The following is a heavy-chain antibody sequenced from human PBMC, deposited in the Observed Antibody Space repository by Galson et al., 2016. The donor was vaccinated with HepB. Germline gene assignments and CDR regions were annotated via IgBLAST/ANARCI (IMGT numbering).Heavy chain of an antibody. D-gene: IGHD1-7*01. CDR1: GYNFITYA. J-gene: IGHJ6*02. CDR3: ARDWNYKDYYFHAMDV. V-gene: IGHV1-3*01. Sequence: SVKVSCKASGYNFITYALYWVRQAPGQRLERMGWINVGNNNTKYSQKFQGRVSITTDTSASTVYMDLSSLRSEDTAVYFCARDWNYKDYYFHAMDVWGQGTMVTVSS. CDR2: INVGNNNT.